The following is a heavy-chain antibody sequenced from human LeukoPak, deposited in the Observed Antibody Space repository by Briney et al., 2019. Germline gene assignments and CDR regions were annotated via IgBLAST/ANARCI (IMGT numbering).Heavy chain of an antibody. CDR3: AKEGDEFRGYLDV. Sequence: KAGGSLRLSCAASGFTFSSYSMNWVRQAPGKGLEWVSSISSSSSYIYYADSVKGRFTISKDFSRNTLHLQIHSLRDDDTAVYYCAKEGDEFRGYLDVWGKGTTVIVSS. CDR1: GFTFSSYS. J-gene: IGHJ6*04. CDR2: ISSSSSYI. V-gene: IGHV3-21*01. D-gene: IGHD5-12*01.